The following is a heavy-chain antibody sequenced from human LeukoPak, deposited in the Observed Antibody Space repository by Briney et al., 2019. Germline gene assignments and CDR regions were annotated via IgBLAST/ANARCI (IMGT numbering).Heavy chain of an antibody. CDR1: GFTFSSYS. CDR2: ISSSSSTI. J-gene: IGHJ4*02. D-gene: IGHD6-19*01. V-gene: IGHV3-48*01. CDR3: AREGQWLVHGIDY. Sequence: PGGSLRLSCAASGFTFSSYSMNWVRQAPGKGLEWVSYISSSSSTIYYADSVKGRFTISRDNAKNSLYLQMNSLRAEDTAVYYCAREGQWLVHGIDYWGQGTLVTVSS.